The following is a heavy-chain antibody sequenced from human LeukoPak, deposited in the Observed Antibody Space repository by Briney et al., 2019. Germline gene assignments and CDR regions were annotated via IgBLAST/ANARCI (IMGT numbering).Heavy chain of an antibody. CDR3: ARGATYYYDNGGFYVFFDY. D-gene: IGHD3-22*01. CDR1: GDSLNDYY. CDR2: IYSSGDT. J-gene: IGHJ4*02. V-gene: IGHV4-4*07. Sequence: PSETLSLTCSVSGDSLNDYYWSWIRQPAGKGLQWIGRIYSSGDTNNSPSLRSRITMSIDTSKNQFSLKLSSVTAADTAVYYCARGATYYYDNGGFYVFFDYWGQGLLVTVSS.